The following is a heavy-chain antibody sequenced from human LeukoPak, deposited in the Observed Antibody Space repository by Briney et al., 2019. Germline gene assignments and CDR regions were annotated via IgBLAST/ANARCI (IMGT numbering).Heavy chain of an antibody. Sequence: GGSLRLSCVASGFTFSSYSMNWVRQAPGKGLEWVSSISSSSSYIYYADSVKGRFTISRDNAKNSLYLQMNSLRAEDTAVYYCARDGDYDGVYFDYWGQGTLVTVSS. D-gene: IGHD4-17*01. CDR1: GFTFSSYS. J-gene: IGHJ4*02. CDR3: ARDGDYDGVYFDY. CDR2: ISSSSSYI. V-gene: IGHV3-21*01.